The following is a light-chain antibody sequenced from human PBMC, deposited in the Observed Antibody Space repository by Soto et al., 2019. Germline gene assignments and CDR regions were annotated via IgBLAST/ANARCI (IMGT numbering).Light chain of an antibody. Sequence: EIVLTQSPATLSLSPGERATLSCRASQSFGNYLAWYQHKPGQAPRLLIYDASNSATGIPARFSGSVSGTDFTLTISSLEPEDFAVDDCLHRSNWPLTFGGGTKVEIK. CDR1: QSFGNY. V-gene: IGKV3-11*01. CDR2: DAS. CDR3: LHRSNWPLT. J-gene: IGKJ4*01.